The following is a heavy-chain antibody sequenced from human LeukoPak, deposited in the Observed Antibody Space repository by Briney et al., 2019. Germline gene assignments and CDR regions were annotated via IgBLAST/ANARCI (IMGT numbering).Heavy chain of an antibody. Sequence: PGGSLRLSCAASGFTFSSYSMNWVRQAPGKGLEWVSSISSSSSYIYYADSVKGRFTISRDNSKNTLYLQMNSPRAEDTAVYYCLVVFIMNWFDPWGQGTLVTVSS. V-gene: IGHV3-21*01. D-gene: IGHD3-22*01. CDR3: LVVFIMNWFDP. CDR1: GFTFSSYS. CDR2: ISSSSSYI. J-gene: IGHJ5*02.